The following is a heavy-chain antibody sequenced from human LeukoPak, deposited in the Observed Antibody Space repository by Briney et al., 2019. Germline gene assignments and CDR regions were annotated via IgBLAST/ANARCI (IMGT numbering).Heavy chain of an antibody. D-gene: IGHD3-22*01. CDR2: INHSGGST. V-gene: IGHV1-46*01. J-gene: IGHJ4*02. CDR1: GYTFTSYY. Sequence: ASVKVSCKASGYTFTSYYMHSVRQAPGQGLEWMGIINHSGGSTSYAQNFQGRVTMTRDTSTSTVYMELSSLRSEDTAVYYCASSDSSGYYSGDYWGQGTLVTVSS. CDR3: ASSDSSGYYSGDY.